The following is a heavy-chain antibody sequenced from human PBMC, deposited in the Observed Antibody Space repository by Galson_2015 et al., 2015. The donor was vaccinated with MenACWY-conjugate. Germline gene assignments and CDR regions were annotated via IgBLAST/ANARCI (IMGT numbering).Heavy chain of an antibody. CDR3: AKDPGGSTPSY. CDR2: IRYDGSNK. Sequence: SLRLSCAASGFTFDSYAMRWVRQAPGKGLEWVAFIRYDGSNKYYADSVKGRFTISRDNSKNTLYLQMNSLRDEDTAVYYCAKDPGGSTPSYWGQGTLVTVSS. CDR1: GFTFDSYA. V-gene: IGHV3-30*02. J-gene: IGHJ4*02. D-gene: IGHD3-10*01.